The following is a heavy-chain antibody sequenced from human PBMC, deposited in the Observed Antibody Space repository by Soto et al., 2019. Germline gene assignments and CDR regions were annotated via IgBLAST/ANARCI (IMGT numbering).Heavy chain of an antibody. Sequence: ASVKVSCKASGCTFSSYAISCVRQAPGQVLEWMGGIIPIFGTANYAQKFQGRVTITADESTSTAYMELSSLRSEDTAVYYCARDRPGDYPGWGQGTLVTVSS. D-gene: IGHD4-17*01. J-gene: IGHJ4*02. CDR2: IIPIFGTA. CDR3: ARDRPGDYPG. V-gene: IGHV1-69*13. CDR1: GCTFSSYA.